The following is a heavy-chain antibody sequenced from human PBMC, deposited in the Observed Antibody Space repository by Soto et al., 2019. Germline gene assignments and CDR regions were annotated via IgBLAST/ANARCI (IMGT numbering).Heavy chain of an antibody. CDR3: AKHSTVTFYPNFDY. CDR1: GFTFSSYA. CDR2: ISGSGGST. V-gene: IGHV3-23*01. J-gene: IGHJ4*02. D-gene: IGHD4-17*01. Sequence: PGRSLRLSSAASGFTFSSYAMSWVRQAPGKGLEWVSAISGSGGSTYYADSVKGRFTISRDNSKNTLYLQMNSLRAEDTAVYYCAKHSTVTFYPNFDYWGQGTLVTVSS.